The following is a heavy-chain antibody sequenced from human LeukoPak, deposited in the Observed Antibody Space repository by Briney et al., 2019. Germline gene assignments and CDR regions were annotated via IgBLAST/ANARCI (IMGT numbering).Heavy chain of an antibody. J-gene: IGHJ6*02. D-gene: IGHD3-9*01. CDR1: GGTFSSYA. CDR3: ARSLTYYDILTGPRYYYGMDV. CDR2: IIPIFGTA. Sequence: SVKVSCKASGGTFSSYAISWVRQAPGQGLEWMGGIIPIFGTANYAQKFQGRVTITADKSTSTAYMELSSLRSEDTAVYYCARSLTYYDILTGPRYYYGMDVWGQGTTVTVSS. V-gene: IGHV1-69*06.